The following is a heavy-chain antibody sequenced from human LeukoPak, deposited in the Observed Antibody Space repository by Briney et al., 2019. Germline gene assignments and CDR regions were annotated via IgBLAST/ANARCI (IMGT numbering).Heavy chain of an antibody. J-gene: IGHJ4*02. Sequence: ASVKVSCKASGYTFTGYYMHWVRQAPGQGLEWMGWINPNSGGTNYAQKFQGRVTMTRDTSISTAYMELSRLRSDDTAVYYCARAGGIGYCSSTSCYRGNDYWGRGTLVTVSS. CDR1: GYTFTGYY. D-gene: IGHD2-2*02. CDR2: INPNSGGT. CDR3: ARAGGIGYCSSTSCYRGNDY. V-gene: IGHV1-2*02.